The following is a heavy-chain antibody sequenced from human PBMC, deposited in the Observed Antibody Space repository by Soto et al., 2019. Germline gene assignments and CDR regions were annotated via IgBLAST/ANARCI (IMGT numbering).Heavy chain of an antibody. J-gene: IGHJ4*02. V-gene: IGHV6-1*01. CDR3: ARGSYYSGWV. Sequence: SQTLSLTCVISGDSVSSTSTAWSWIRQSPSRGLEWLGRTYYRSKWYSDYAVSVKSRITINPDTSKNQFSLQLNSVTPEDTAVYYCARGSYYSGWVWGQGTLGTVS. CDR2: TYYRSKWYS. D-gene: IGHD6-19*01. CDR1: GDSVSSTSTA.